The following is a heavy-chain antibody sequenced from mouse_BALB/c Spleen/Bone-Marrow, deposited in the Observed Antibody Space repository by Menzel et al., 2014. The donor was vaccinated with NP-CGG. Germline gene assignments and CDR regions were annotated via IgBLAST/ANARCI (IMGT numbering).Heavy chain of an antibody. Sequence: EVHLVESGGGLVKPGGSLKLSCAASGFLFSDYYMYWVRQTPEKRLEWVATISDGGSYTSYPDSVKGRFTVSRDNAKNNLYLQMSSLKSEDTAFYYCARTYRPYALDYWGQGSSVTVSS. V-gene: IGHV5-4*02. J-gene: IGHJ4*01. CDR3: ARTYRPYALDY. CDR1: GFLFSDYY. D-gene: IGHD2-14*01. CDR2: ISDGGSYT.